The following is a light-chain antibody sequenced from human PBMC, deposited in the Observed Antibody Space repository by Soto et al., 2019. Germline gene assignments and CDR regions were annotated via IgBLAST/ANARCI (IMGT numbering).Light chain of an antibody. CDR1: QSIDFY. CDR2: EAS. CDR3: QQSRNYPWT. V-gene: IGKV1-5*03. J-gene: IGKJ1*01. Sequence: DIQMTQSPSTLSASLGDRVTITCRASQSIDFYLAWYQQKPGKAPKLLIYEASNLESGVPSRFSGSGYGTEFTLTISGLQPDDFATYYCQQSRNYPWTFGQGTKVDIK.